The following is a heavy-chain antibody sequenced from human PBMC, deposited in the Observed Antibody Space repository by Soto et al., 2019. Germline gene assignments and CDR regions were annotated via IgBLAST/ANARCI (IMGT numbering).Heavy chain of an antibody. D-gene: IGHD6-13*01. V-gene: IGHV4-28*03. J-gene: IGHJ5*02. CDR1: DYSVSSSNW. Sequence: SETLSLTCVVSDYSVSSSNWWGWIRQPPGKGLEWIGYISYTGTTYYNPSLKSRVTMSVDTSKNQFSLQLTSVTAADTAVYYCARVISSSMVNWFDPWGQGTLVTVSS. CDR3: ARVISSSMVNWFDP. CDR2: ISYTGTT.